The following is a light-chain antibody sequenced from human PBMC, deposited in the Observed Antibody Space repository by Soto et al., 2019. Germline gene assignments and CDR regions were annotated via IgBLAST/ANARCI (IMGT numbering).Light chain of an antibody. CDR2: QAS. CDR1: QSVSNW. Sequence: DIQMTQSPSTLSASVGDRVTMTCRASQSVSNWVAWYQQKPGKVPKLLIFQASTLETGVPSRFSGSGSGTEFTLSISSLQPDDFATYFCQHYDVYPYTFGQGTKLEIQ. J-gene: IGKJ2*01. V-gene: IGKV1-5*03. CDR3: QHYDVYPYT.